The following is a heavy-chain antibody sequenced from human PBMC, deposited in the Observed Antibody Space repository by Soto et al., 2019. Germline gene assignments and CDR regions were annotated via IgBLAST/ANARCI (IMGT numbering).Heavy chain of an antibody. Sequence: GASVKVSCKVSGYTLTELSMHWVRQAPGKGHEWMGGFDPEDGETIYAQKFQGRVTMTEDTSTDTAYMELSSLRSEDTAVYYCATDLPFRIAARPQDNYYYYYGMDVWGQGTTVTVS. J-gene: IGHJ6*02. CDR3: ATDLPFRIAARPQDNYYYYYGMDV. CDR2: FDPEDGET. CDR1: GYTLTELS. V-gene: IGHV1-24*01. D-gene: IGHD6-6*01.